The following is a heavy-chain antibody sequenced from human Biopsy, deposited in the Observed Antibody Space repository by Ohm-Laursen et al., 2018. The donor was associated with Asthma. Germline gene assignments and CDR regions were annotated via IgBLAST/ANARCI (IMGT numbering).Heavy chain of an antibody. D-gene: IGHD3-9*01. CDR3: ARTYYDFLTRQVNDAFGI. Sequence: GASVKVSCKASGYTFISYAIHWVRQAPGQRLEWMGWINAGNGNTKYSQKFQGRVTITRDTSASTAYMELSSLRSEDTAVYYCARTYYDFLTRQVNDAFGIWGQGTRVTVSS. CDR2: INAGNGNT. V-gene: IGHV1-3*01. CDR1: GYTFISYA. J-gene: IGHJ3*02.